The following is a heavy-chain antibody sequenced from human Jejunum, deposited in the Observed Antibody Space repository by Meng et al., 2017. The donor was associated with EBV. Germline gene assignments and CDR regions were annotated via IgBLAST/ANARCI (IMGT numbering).Heavy chain of an antibody. CDR3: ARDRYSGSQGYFDL. D-gene: IGHD1-26*01. J-gene: IGHJ2*01. CDR1: GYSFTAYY. Sequence: QVHVVQSGAEAKKPXXPXKGXRKASGYSFTAYYIHWVRQAPGQALEWMGRVNPNTGASDVAHKFQGRVTMTRDTSITTVYMQLTGLRSDDTAVYYCARDRYSGSQGYFDLWGRGTLVTVSS. V-gene: IGHV1-2*06. CDR2: VNPNTGAS.